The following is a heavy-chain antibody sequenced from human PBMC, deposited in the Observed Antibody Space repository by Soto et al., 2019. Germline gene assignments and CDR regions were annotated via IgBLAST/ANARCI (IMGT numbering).Heavy chain of an antibody. J-gene: IGHJ4*02. CDR3: ARHIAVSGTRGFDF. CDR2: IYHSGST. D-gene: IGHD6-19*01. Sequence: QVHLQESGPGLIKPSGTLSLTCAVSGGSISSNWWSWVRQPPGKGLEWIGEIYHSGSTNYNPSLRNRVTMSMDKSQNHLSLNLNSVTAADTAVYYCARHIAVSGTRGFDFWGRGTLVTVSS. CDR1: GGSISSNW. V-gene: IGHV4-4*02.